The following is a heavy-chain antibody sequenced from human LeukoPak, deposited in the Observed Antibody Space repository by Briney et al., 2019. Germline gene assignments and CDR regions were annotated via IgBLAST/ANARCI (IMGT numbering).Heavy chain of an antibody. J-gene: IGHJ6*03. CDR3: AKGHLGYCSSTSCYWHYMDV. Sequence: GGSLRLSCAASGFTFSDYYMHWVRQAPGKGLVWVARMSGDASSTDYADSVKGRFTISRDNSKNTLYLQMNSLRAEDTAVYYCAKGHLGYCSSTSCYWHYMDVWGKGTTVTISS. D-gene: IGHD2-2*01. V-gene: IGHV3-74*01. CDR1: GFTFSDYY. CDR2: MSGDASST.